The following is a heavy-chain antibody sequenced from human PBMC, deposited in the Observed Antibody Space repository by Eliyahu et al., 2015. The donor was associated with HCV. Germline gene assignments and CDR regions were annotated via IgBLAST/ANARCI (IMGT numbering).Heavy chain of an antibody. Sequence: QVQLQQSGPGLVKPSQTLSLTCAISGESVSGNSAAWNWIRQSPSRGLEWLGRTYYRSTWNTDYAVAVKGRITINPDTSKNQFSLHLNSVTPEDTAVYYCARMGFLNKDGSNRAYWYFDLWGRGTLVTVTS. J-gene: IGHJ2*01. CDR2: TYYRSTWNT. CDR1: GESVSGNSAA. D-gene: IGHD5-24*01. V-gene: IGHV6-1*01. CDR3: ARMGFLNKDGSNRAYWYFDL.